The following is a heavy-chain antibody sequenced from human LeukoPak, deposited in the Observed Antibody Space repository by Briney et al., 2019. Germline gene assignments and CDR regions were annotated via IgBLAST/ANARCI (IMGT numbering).Heavy chain of an antibody. D-gene: IGHD3-10*01. J-gene: IGHJ4*02. CDR1: GFTFSLYS. CDR3: AREYYYGSGSYYFDY. Sequence: GGSLRLSCAASGFTFSLYSMNWVRQAPGKGLEWVSYITSGSSTIYYADSVKGRFTISRDNAKNSLFLQMNSLRAEDTAVYYCAREYYYGSGSYYFDYWGQGTLVTVSS. CDR2: ITSGSSTI. V-gene: IGHV3-48*01.